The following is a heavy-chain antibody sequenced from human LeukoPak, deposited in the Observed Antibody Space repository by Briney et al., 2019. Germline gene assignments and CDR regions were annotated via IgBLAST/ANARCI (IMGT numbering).Heavy chain of an antibody. CDR3: VRGNYDNRGYSNAFDI. CDR2: IYYNGNT. D-gene: IGHD3-22*01. V-gene: IGHV4-59*01. CDR1: GASISSSY. J-gene: IGHJ3*02. Sequence: SGTLSLTCTVSGASISSSYWSWIRQPPGKRLEWVGYIYYNGNTNSNPSLKSGVNISADTSKNLFSLKLSSVTAADTAIYYCVRGNYDNRGYSNAFDIWGQGTMVTVSS.